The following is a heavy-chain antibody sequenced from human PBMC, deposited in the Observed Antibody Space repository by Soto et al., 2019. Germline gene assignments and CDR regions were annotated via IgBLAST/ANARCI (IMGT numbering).Heavy chain of an antibody. CDR2: IRSKANNYAT. CDR3: ARHALQYCGGDCYLLPYFDL. Sequence: EVQLVESGGGLVQPGGSLKLSCAASGFTFSGSAMHWVRQASGKGLEWVGRIRSKANNYATVYAASVKGRFTISRDDSKNTAHLQMNSLKTEDTAVYYCARHALQYCGGDCYLLPYFDLWGRRTLVTVSS. CDR1: GFTFSGSA. J-gene: IGHJ2*01. D-gene: IGHD2-21*02. V-gene: IGHV3-73*02.